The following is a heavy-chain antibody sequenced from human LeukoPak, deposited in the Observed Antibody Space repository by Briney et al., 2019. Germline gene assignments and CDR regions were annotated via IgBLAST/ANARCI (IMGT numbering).Heavy chain of an antibody. CDR2: INPNSGGT. V-gene: IGHV1-2*02. J-gene: IGHJ5*02. CDR3: ARDFGTTVTTWFDP. CDR1: GYTFTGYY. Sequence: ASVKVSCKASGYTFTGYYMHWVRQAPGQGLEWMGWINPNSGGTNYAQKLQGRVTMTTDTSTSTACMELRSLRSDDTAVYYCARDFGTTVTTWFDPWGQGTLVTVSS. D-gene: IGHD4-17*01.